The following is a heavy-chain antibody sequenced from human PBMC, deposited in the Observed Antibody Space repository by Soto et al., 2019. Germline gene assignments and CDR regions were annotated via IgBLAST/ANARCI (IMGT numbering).Heavy chain of an antibody. D-gene: IGHD6-19*01. CDR3: ARDRRGSGWYDYFDY. CDR1: GFTFSSYG. CDR2: IWYDGSNE. Sequence: QVQLVESGGGVVQPGRSLRLSCAASGFTFSSYGMHWVRQAPGKGLEWVAVIWYDGSNENYADSVMGRFTISRDNSKNTLYLQMNSLRAEDTALYYCARDRRGSGWYDYFDYWGQGTLVTVSS. J-gene: IGHJ4*02. V-gene: IGHV3-33*01.